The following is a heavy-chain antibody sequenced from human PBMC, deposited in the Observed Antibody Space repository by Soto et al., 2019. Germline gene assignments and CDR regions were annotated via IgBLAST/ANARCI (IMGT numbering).Heavy chain of an antibody. Sequence: GGSLRLACAASGFTFSDYYMSWIRQAPGKGLEWVSYISSSGTTIHHADSVKGRFTISRDNAKNSLYLQMNSLRAEDAAVYYGARAPYGFTSWFDSWGQGTLVTVSS. J-gene: IGHJ5*01. V-gene: IGHV3-11*01. CDR1: GFTFSDYY. D-gene: IGHD3-16*01. CDR2: ISSSGTTI. CDR3: ARAPYGFTSWFDS.